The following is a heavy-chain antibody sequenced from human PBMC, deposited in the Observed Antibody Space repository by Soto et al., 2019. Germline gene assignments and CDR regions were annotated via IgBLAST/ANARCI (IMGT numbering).Heavy chain of an antibody. J-gene: IGHJ6*03. CDR3: ARQRGDYQYDYYYYYMDV. CDR2: IYYSGST. V-gene: IGHV4-39*01. D-gene: IGHD4-17*01. CDR1: GGSISSSSYY. Sequence: QLQLQESGPGLVKPSETLSLTCTVSGGSISSSSYYWGWIRQPPGKGLEWIGSIYYSGSTYYNPSLKSRVSISVDTSKNPFSLKLSSVTAADTAVYYCARQRGDYQYDYYYYYMDVWGKGTTVTVSS.